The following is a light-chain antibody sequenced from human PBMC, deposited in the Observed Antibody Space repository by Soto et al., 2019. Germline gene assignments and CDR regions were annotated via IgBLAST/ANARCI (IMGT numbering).Light chain of an antibody. Sequence: AIQMTQSPSSLSASMGDRVTITCRASQGIRNDLGWYQQKPGKAPKFLIYAASSLESGVPSKFSGRGSDTDFPLNISSQQPEDFATYICLQDYDNPPTFSHGTKVEIK. V-gene: IGKV1-6*01. CDR2: AAS. J-gene: IGKJ1*01. CDR1: QGIRND. CDR3: LQDYDNPPT.